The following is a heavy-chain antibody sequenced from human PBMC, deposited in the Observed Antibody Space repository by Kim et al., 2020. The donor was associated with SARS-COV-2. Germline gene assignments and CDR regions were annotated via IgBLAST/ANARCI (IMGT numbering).Heavy chain of an antibody. CDR3: AGRGNYYGSGSYYWGYFDY. V-gene: IGHV4-39*01. CDR1: GGSISSSYY. Sequence: SETLSLTCTVSGGSISSSYYWGWIRQPPGKGLEWIGSIYYSGSTYYNPSLKSRVTISVDTSKNQFSLKLSSVTAADTAVYYCAGRGNYYGSGSYYWGYFDYWGQGTLVTVSS. J-gene: IGHJ4*02. CDR2: IYYSGST. D-gene: IGHD3-10*01.